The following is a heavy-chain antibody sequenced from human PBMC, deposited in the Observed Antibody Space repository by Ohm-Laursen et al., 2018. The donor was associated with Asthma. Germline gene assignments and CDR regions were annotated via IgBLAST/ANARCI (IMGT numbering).Heavy chain of an antibody. CDR3: AKYGSGSYYNGPGRFDY. Sequence: SLRLSCAASGFTFRSYAMHWVRQAPGKGLEWVSAISGSGGSTYYADSVKGRFTISRDNSKNTLYLQMNSLRAEDTAVYYCAKYGSGSYYNGPGRFDYWGQGTLVTVSS. V-gene: IGHV3-23*01. CDR1: GFTFRSYA. CDR2: ISGSGGST. D-gene: IGHD3-10*01. J-gene: IGHJ4*02.